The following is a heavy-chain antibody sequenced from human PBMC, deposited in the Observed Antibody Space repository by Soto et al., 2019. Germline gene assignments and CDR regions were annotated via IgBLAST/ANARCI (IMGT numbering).Heavy chain of an antibody. CDR1: GGSISSGGYY. CDR3: ARGPSASHNWFDP. J-gene: IGHJ5*02. V-gene: IGHV4-31*03. CDR2: IYYSGST. Sequence: SETLSLTCTVSGGSISSGGYYWSWIRQHPGKGLEWIGYIYYSGSTYYNPSLKSRVTISVDTSKNQFSLKQSSVTAADTAVYYCARGPSASHNWFDPWGQGTLVTVS.